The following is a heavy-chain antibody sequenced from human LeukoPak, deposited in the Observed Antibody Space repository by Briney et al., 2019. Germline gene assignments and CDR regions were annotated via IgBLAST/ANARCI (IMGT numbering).Heavy chain of an antibody. CDR3: AKDDAWLRFGE. CDR2: ISSSSSYI. J-gene: IGHJ4*02. CDR1: EFTFSSYS. Sequence: PGGSLRLSCAASEFTFSSYSMNWVRQAPGKGLEWVSSISSSSSYIYYADSVKGRFTISRDNAKNSLYLQMNSLRAEDTAVYYCAKDDAWLRFGEWSQGTLVTVSS. D-gene: IGHD3-10*01. V-gene: IGHV3-21*01.